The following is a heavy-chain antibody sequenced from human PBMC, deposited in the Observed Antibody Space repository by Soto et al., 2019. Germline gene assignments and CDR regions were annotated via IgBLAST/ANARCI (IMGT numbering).Heavy chain of an antibody. V-gene: IGHV3-20*04. J-gene: IGHJ6*03. D-gene: IGHD1-26*01. CDR3: ARGGATARSYFYMDV. Sequence: EVRLVESGGGAVRPGGSLRLSCEAYGFTFDDYGMNWVRQAPGKGLEWVSGVNWNGGTTGYADSVKGRFTISRDNAKNQLFLQMNSLRADDTAFYYCARGGATARSYFYMDVWANGTTVTV. CDR2: VNWNGGTT. CDR1: GFTFDDYG.